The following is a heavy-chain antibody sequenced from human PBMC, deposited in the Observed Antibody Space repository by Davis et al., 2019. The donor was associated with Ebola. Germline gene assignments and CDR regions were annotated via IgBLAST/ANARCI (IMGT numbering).Heavy chain of an antibody. CDR3: ASGITMIIVARRDY. D-gene: IGHD3-22*01. CDR2: ISSSSSYI. CDR1: GFTFSSYS. Sequence: GGSLRLSCAASGFTFSSYSTNWVRQAPGKGLEWVSSISSSSSYIYYADSVKGRFTISRDNAKNSLYLQMNSLRAEDTAVYYCASGITMIIVARRDYWGQGTLVTVSS. J-gene: IGHJ4*02. V-gene: IGHV3-21*01.